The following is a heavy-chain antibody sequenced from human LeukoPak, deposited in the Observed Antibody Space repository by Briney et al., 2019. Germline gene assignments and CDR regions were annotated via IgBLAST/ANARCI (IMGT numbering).Heavy chain of an antibody. CDR2: IYYSGST. J-gene: IGHJ3*02. Sequence: SETLSLTCTVSGGSISSDAYYWSWIRQHPGKGLEWIGYIYYSGSTNYNPSLKSRVTMSLDTSKNQFSLKLSSVTAADTAVYYCAREEVPHGFDIWGQGTMVTVPS. CDR1: GGSISSDAYY. CDR3: AREEVPHGFDI. V-gene: IGHV4-61*08.